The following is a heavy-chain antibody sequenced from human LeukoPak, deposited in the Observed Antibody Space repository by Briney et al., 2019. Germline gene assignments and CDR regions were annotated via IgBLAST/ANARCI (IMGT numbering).Heavy chain of an antibody. CDR2: ISYDGSNK. Sequence: GGSLRLSCAASGSTFSSYGMHWVRQAPGKGLEWVAVISYDGSNKYYADSVKGRFTISRDNSKNTLYLQMNSLRAEDTAVYYCAKGETGYCSGGSCYTEYWGQGTLVTVSS. D-gene: IGHD2-15*01. CDR1: GSTFSSYG. J-gene: IGHJ4*02. V-gene: IGHV3-30*18. CDR3: AKGETGYCSGGSCYTEY.